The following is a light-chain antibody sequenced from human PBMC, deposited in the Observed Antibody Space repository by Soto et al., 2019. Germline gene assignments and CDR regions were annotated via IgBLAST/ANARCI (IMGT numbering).Light chain of an antibody. CDR2: AAS. CDR1: QTISRY. V-gene: IGKV1-39*01. Sequence: DIQMTQSPSSLSASVGDRVTITCRASQTISRYLNWYQQKPEKAPKLLIHAASSLQSGVPSRFSGRGSGTDFTLTISSLQPEDFATYYCQQSSSTPLTFGQGTKVDIK. J-gene: IGKJ1*01. CDR3: QQSSSTPLT.